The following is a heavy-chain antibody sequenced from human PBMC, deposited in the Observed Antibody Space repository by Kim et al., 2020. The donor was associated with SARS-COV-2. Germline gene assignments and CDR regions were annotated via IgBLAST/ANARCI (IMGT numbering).Heavy chain of an antibody. CDR3: AKGSGIAAVGYYYYGMDV. CDR2: ISYDGSNK. J-gene: IGHJ6*02. CDR1: GFTFSSYG. D-gene: IGHD6-13*01. Sequence: GGSLRLSCAASGFTFSSYGMHWVRQAPGKGLEWVAVISYDGSNKYYADSVKGRFTISRDNSKNTLYLQMNSLRAEDTAVYYCAKGSGIAAVGYYYYGMDVWGQGTTVTVSS. V-gene: IGHV3-30*18.